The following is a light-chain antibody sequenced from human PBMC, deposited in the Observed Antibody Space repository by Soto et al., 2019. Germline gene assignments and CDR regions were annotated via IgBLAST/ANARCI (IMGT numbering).Light chain of an antibody. Sequence: EIVLTQSPGTLSLSPGERATLSCRASQSLTSNYLAWYQQKPGQAPRLLISGTSNRATGIPDRFSGSGSGKDFTLTINRLEPDDFAVYYCQQYGDSVFTFGPGTKVDIK. CDR1: QSLTSNY. J-gene: IGKJ3*01. CDR3: QQYGDSVFT. CDR2: GTS. V-gene: IGKV3-20*01.